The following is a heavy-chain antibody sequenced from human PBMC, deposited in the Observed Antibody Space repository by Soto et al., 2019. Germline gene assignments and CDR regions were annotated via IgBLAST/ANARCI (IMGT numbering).Heavy chain of an antibody. V-gene: IGHV1-69*01. CDR3: AREGLRRGALDY. Sequence: QVQLVQSGAEVKKPRSSVKVSCAASGGSLNNYAVSWVRRTPGQGFEWLGEIIPAFGTPNYAQKFQDRVTITADVLTNTVFMELSSLRSEDTAEYYCAREGLRRGALDYWGQGSLVTVSS. D-gene: IGHD6-6*01. J-gene: IGHJ4*02. CDR1: GGSLNNYA. CDR2: IIPAFGTP.